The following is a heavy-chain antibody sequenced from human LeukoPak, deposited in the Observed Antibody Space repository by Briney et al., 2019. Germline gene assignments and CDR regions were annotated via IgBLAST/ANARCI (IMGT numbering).Heavy chain of an antibody. Sequence: SSETLSLTCTVSGGSISTYYWSWIRQPAGKGLEWIGRIHTSGSTDYNPSLKSRVTMSADTSKKQFSLRLSSVTAADTAMYYCAREGSMTSRPFVSIDYWGQGTLVTVSS. D-gene: IGHD6-6*01. J-gene: IGHJ4*02. V-gene: IGHV4-4*07. CDR3: AREGSMTSRPFVSIDY. CDR2: IHTSGST. CDR1: GGSISTYY.